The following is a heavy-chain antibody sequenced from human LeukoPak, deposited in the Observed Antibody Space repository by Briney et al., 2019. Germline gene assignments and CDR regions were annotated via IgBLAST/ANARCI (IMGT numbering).Heavy chain of an antibody. CDR3: ARDRPFTSWDGYNAIDY. CDR2: ISYSGRTI. V-gene: IGHV3-48*04. J-gene: IGHJ4*02. Sequence: PGGSLRLSCAASGFTFSSYSMNWVRQAPGKGLEWVSYISYSGRTIYYADSVKGRFTISRDNAKNSLYLQMNSLRAEDTAVYYCARDRPFTSWDGYNAIDYWGQGTLVTVSS. CDR1: GFTFSSYS. D-gene: IGHD5-24*01.